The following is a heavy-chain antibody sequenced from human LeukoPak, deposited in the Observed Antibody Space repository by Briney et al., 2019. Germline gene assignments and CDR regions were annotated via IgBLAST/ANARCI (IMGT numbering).Heavy chain of an antibody. J-gene: IGHJ4*02. CDR1: GFTFSSYA. Sequence: TGGSLRLSCAASGFTFSSYAMHWVRQAPGKGLEWVAVISYDGGNKYYADSVKGRFTISRDNSKNTLYLQMNSLRAEDTAVYYCAKLIGELSGIDYWGQGTLVTVSS. D-gene: IGHD3-10*01. V-gene: IGHV3-30-3*02. CDR3: AKLIGELSGIDY. CDR2: ISYDGGNK.